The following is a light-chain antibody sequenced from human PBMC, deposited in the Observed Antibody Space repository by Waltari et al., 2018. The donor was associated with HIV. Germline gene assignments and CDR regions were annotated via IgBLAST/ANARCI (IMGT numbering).Light chain of an antibody. Sequence: QSALTQPASVSGSPGQSITISCAGTSSDVGHYTLVSWYQQPPGKAPKLIVFEVTNRPSGLSSRFSGSKSDNTASLTISGLQAEDEADYYCCSYTTSDTWVFGGGTKLTVL. CDR1: SSDVGHYTL. CDR2: EVT. V-gene: IGLV2-14*01. J-gene: IGLJ3*02. CDR3: CSYTTSDTWV.